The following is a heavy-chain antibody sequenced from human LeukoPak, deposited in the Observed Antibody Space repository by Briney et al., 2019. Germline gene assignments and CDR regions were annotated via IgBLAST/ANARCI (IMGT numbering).Heavy chain of an antibody. V-gene: IGHV1-18*01. D-gene: IGHD3-10*01. J-gene: IGHJ4*02. CDR2: ISAYNGNT. Sequence: ASVKVSCKASGYTFTSYGISWVRQAHGQGLEWMGWISAYNGNTNYAQKLQGRVTMTTDTSTSTAYMGLRSLRSDDTAVYYCARDRVEWFGELSYNYFDYWGQGTLVTVSS. CDR1: GYTFTSYG. CDR3: ARDRVEWFGELSYNYFDY.